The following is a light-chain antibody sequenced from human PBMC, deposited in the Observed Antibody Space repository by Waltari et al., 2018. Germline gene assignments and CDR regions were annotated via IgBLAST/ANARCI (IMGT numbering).Light chain of an antibody. Sequence: DIQMTQSPSSLSVSVGDRVTISCRASQGISTYLNWYQQTPGKAPNLLIYAASSLQSGVPSRFSGSGSGTDFTLIISSLQPDDFASYYCQQSYSTPITFGQGTRLEIK. CDR1: QGISTY. CDR2: AAS. J-gene: IGKJ5*01. CDR3: QQSYSTPIT. V-gene: IGKV1-39*01.